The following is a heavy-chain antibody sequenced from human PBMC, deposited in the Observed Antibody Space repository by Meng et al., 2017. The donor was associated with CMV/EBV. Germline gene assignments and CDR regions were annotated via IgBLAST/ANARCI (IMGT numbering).Heavy chain of an antibody. Sequence: QVQVPAPGPGLVTSTVTLTLTGSVAGVSISSDYWSWIRQPPGKGLEWIAYIYYSGATYYNPPLKSRVTISVDTSKNQFSLKLSSVTAADTAIYYCARFTVATAAGDYWAQGTLVTVSS. D-gene: IGHD6-13*01. V-gene: IGHV4-59*01. CDR2: IYYSGAT. CDR3: ARFTVATAAGDY. J-gene: IGHJ4*02. CDR1: GVSISSDY.